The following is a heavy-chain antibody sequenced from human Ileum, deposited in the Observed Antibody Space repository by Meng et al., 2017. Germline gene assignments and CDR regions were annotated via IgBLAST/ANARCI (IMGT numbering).Heavy chain of an antibody. Sequence: QVPLQESRPGLLKPSGTLSLTCAVSGGSISTSDWWSWVRQPPGKGLEWIGEIHHSGSTNYNPSLKSRVTISVDKSKNQFSLKLNSVTAADTAVYYCAREWSGSYRHFDYWGQGTLVTVSS. V-gene: IGHV4-4*02. CDR3: AREWSGSYRHFDY. J-gene: IGHJ4*02. CDR1: GGSISTSDW. CDR2: IHHSGST. D-gene: IGHD1-26*01.